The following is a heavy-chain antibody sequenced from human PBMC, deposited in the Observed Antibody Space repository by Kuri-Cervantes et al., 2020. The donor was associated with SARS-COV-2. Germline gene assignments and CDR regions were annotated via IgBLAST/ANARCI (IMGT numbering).Heavy chain of an antibody. D-gene: IGHD3-10*01. V-gene: IGHV4-34*01. J-gene: IGHJ4*02. CDR3: ARAAKWFGELSIDY. Sequence: SETLSLTCAVYGGSFSYYYWSWIRQPPGKGLEWIGDINHSGSTNYNPSLKSRVTISVDRSKNQFSLKLSSVTAADTAVYYCARAAKWFGELSIDYWGQGTLVTVSS. CDR2: INHSGST. CDR1: GGSFSYYY.